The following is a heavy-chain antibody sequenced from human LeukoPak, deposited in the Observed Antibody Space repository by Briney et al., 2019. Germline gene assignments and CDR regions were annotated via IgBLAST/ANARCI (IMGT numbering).Heavy chain of an antibody. D-gene: IGHD2-21*01. Sequence: PGGSLRLSCAASGFTFSRFTMSWVRQAPGKGLEWVSAISGSGSGTYYAVSVKGRFTLSRDNAKNSVYLQMNSLRDEDTAVYYCARDYIYGFDIWGQGTMVTVSS. J-gene: IGHJ3*02. CDR1: GFTFSRFT. CDR3: ARDYIYGFDI. CDR2: ISGSGSGT. V-gene: IGHV3-23*01.